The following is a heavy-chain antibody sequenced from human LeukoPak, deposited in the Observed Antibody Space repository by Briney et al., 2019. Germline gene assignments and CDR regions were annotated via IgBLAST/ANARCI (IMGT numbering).Heavy chain of an antibody. CDR2: ISSSSSYI. CDR3: AREVGQQLVDY. D-gene: IGHD6-13*01. J-gene: IGHJ4*02. Sequence: PGGSLRLSCAASGFTFSSYSMNWVRRAPGKGLEWVSSISSSSSYIYYADSVKGRFTISRDNAKNSLYLQMNSLRAEDTAVYYCAREVGQQLVDYWGQGTLVTVSS. V-gene: IGHV3-21*01. CDR1: GFTFSSYS.